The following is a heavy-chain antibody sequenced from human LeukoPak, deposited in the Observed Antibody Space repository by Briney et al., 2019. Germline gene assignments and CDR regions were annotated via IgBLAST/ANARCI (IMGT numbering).Heavy chain of an antibody. CDR1: GYTFTGYY. CDR3: ARSDYYYDTSGPY. CDR2: INPNSGGT. Sequence: GASVKVSCKASGYTFTGYYMHWVRQAPGQGLEWMGWINPNSGGTNYARKFQGRVTMTRDTSISTAYMELSRLRSDDTAVYYCARSDYYYDTSGPYWGQGTLVTVSS. V-gene: IGHV1-2*02. J-gene: IGHJ4*02. D-gene: IGHD3-22*01.